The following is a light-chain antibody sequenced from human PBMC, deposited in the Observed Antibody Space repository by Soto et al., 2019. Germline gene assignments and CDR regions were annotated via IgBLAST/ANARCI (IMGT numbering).Light chain of an antibody. V-gene: IGLV2-14*01. J-gene: IGLJ3*02. Sequence: QSVLTQSASVSGSPGQSITISCTGTSSDVGGYNYVSWYQQHPGKAPKLIIYEVNNRPSGVSNRFSGSKSGNTASLTISGLQAEDEADYYCSSYTTSNTLVFGGGTQLTVL. CDR2: EVN. CDR3: SSYTTSNTLV. CDR1: SSDVGGYNY.